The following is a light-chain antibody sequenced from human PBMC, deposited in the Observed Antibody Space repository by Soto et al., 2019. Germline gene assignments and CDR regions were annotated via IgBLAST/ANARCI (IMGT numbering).Light chain of an antibody. V-gene: IGLV2-14*03. J-gene: IGLJ3*02. CDR3: CSYTRSTTWV. CDR1: SSDVGGYNY. CDR2: DVS. Sequence: QSALTQPPSASGSPGQSVTISCTGTSSDVGGYNYVSWYQQHPGKAPKLIIYDVSNRPSGISLRFSGSKSGNTASLTVSGLQPDDEALYYCCSYTRSTTWVFGGGTKLTVL.